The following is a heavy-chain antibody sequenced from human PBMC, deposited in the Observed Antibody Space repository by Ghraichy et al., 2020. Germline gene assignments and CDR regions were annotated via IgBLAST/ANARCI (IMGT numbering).Heavy chain of an antibody. V-gene: IGHV3-73*01. CDR1: GFTFSGSA. CDR3: TRHVSVGATRSVDY. CDR2: IRSKANSYAT. J-gene: IGHJ4*02. D-gene: IGHD1-26*01. Sequence: GGSLRLSCAASGFTFSGSAMHWVRQASGKGLEWVGRIRSKANSYATAYAASVKGRFTISRDDSKNTAYLQMNSLKTEDTAVYYCTRHVSVGATRSVDYWGQGTLVTVSS.